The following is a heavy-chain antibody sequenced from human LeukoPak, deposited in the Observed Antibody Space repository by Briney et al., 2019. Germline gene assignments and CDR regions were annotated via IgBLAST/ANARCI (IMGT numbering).Heavy chain of an antibody. CDR1: GGTFSIYA. D-gene: IGHD3-10*01. Sequence: SVTVSFTASGGTFSIYAISWVRQAPGQGLEWMGGIIPIFGTANYAQKFQGRVTITADESTSTAYLELSSLRSEDTAVYYCARDLWFGELTFDYWGQGTLVTVSS. V-gene: IGHV1-69*13. CDR3: ARDLWFGELTFDY. J-gene: IGHJ4*02. CDR2: IIPIFGTA.